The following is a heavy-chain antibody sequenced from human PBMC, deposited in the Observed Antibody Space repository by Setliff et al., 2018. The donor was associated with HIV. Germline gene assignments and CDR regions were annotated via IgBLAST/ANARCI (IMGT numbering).Heavy chain of an antibody. CDR2: INHSGST. CDR3: ARVSGTYDDRLDP. Sequence: PSETLSLTCAVYGGSFSGYYWSWIRQPPGKGLEWIGEINHSGSTNYNPSLKSRVTISVDTSKNQFSLKLTSVAAADTAVYFCARVSGTYDDRLDPWGPGTLVTVSS. CDR1: GGSFSGYY. V-gene: IGHV4-34*01. D-gene: IGHD3-22*01. J-gene: IGHJ5*02.